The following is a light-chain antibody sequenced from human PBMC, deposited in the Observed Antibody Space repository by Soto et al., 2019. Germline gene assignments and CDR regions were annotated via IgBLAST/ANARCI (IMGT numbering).Light chain of an antibody. CDR2: DAS. V-gene: IGKV3-20*01. CDR1: QDVTTN. J-gene: IGKJ4*01. Sequence: TQFPDTLSASPGGGATLSCRAAQDVTTNFAWYQQKPGQAPRLLIYDASNRATGIPDRFSGSGSGTDFTLSISRLEPEDFAVYYCHQYGGSPTFGGGTKVDIK. CDR3: HQYGGSPT.